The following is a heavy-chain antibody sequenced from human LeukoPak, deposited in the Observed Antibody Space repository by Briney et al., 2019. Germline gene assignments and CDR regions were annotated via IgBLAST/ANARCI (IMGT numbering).Heavy chain of an antibody. Sequence: SETLSLTCTVSGGSISSYYWSWLRQPPGKGLEWIGYIYYSGSTNYNPSLKSRVTISVDTSKNQFSLKLSSVTAADTAVYYCARHGEYCSSTSCSGDYFDYWGQGTLVTVSS. CDR3: ARHGEYCSSTSCSGDYFDY. J-gene: IGHJ4*02. CDR2: IYYSGST. D-gene: IGHD2-2*01. CDR1: GGSISSYY. V-gene: IGHV4-59*08.